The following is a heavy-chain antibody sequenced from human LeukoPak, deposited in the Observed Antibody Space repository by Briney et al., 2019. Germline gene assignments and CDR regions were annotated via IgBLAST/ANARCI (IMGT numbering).Heavy chain of an antibody. CDR1: GGSISSYY. CDR2: IYTSGST. Sequence: KPSETLSLTCTVSGGSISSYYWSWIRQPPGKGLEWIGYIYTSGSTNYNPSLKSRDTISVDTSKNQFSLKLSSVTAADTAVYYCARHVGGSGSYEIDYWGQGILVTVSS. D-gene: IGHD3-10*01. CDR3: ARHVGGSGSYEIDY. V-gene: IGHV4-4*09. J-gene: IGHJ4*02.